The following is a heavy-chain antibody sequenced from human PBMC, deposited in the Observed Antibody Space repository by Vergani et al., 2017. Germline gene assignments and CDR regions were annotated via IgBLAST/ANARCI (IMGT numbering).Heavy chain of an antibody. CDR1: GFTFSSYA. CDR3: ARENTGIAARPNLHYYYYYMDV. D-gene: IGHD6-6*01. J-gene: IGHJ6*03. V-gene: IGHV3-30-3*01. Sequence: VQLVESGGGLVQPGGSLRLSCAASGFTFSSYAMHWVRQAPGKGLEWVAVISYDGSNKYYADSVKGRFTISRDNSKNTLYLQMNSLRAEDTAVYYCARENTGIAARPNLHYYYYYMDVWGKGTTVTVSS. CDR2: ISYDGSNK.